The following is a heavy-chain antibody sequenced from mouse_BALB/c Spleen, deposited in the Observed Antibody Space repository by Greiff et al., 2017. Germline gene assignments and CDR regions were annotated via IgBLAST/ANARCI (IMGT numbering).Heavy chain of an antibody. D-gene: IGHD1-1*02. Sequence: EVQLKESGPELVKPGASVKISCKASGYSFTGYFMNWVMQSHGKSLEWIGRINPYNGDTFYNQKFKGKATLTVDKSSSTAHMELRSLASEDSAVYYCARRVATEGFDYWGQGTTLTVSS. V-gene: IGHV1-20*02. CDR2: INPYNGDT. J-gene: IGHJ2*01. CDR1: GYSFTGYF. CDR3: ARRVATEGFDY.